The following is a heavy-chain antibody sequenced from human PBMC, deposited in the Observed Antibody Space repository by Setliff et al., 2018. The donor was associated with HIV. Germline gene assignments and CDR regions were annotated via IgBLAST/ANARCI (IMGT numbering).Heavy chain of an antibody. CDR2: MLPILGMG. Sequence: SVKVSCKTSGGTFSTYVITWVRQAPGQGLEWMGGMLPILGMGDFAQKFQGRVTITADASTRTAYMELSSLTSDDTAVYYCAGSAHSYSYMGYYYHTMDVWGQGTTFTVSS. CDR3: AGSAHSYSYMGYYYHTMDV. CDR1: GGTFSTYV. J-gene: IGHJ6*02. V-gene: IGHV1-69*10. D-gene: IGHD4-4*01.